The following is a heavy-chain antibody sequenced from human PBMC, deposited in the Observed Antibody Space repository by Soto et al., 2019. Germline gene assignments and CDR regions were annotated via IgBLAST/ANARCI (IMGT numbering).Heavy chain of an antibody. V-gene: IGHV4-30-2*01. D-gene: IGHD6-13*01. Sequence: PSETLSLTCAVSGGSISSGGYSWSWIRQPPGKGLEWIGYIYHSGSTYYNPSLKSRVTISVDTSKNQFSLKLSSVTAADTAVYYCARAGYSSSWYLVGYYYYGMDVWGQGPTVTVSS. CDR2: IYHSGST. CDR3: ARAGYSSSWYLVGYYYYGMDV. CDR1: GGSISSGGYS. J-gene: IGHJ6*02.